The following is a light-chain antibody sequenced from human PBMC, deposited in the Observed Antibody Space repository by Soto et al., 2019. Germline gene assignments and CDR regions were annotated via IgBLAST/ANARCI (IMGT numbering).Light chain of an antibody. CDR3: QQYGSSPFT. CDR2: GAS. CDR1: QRVSSNY. Sequence: EIVLTQSPGALALSPGETATLSCRASQRVSSNYLSWYQQKPGQAPRLLIHGASSRATGIPDRFSGSGSGTDFTLTISRLEPKDFAVYYCQQYGSSPFTFGPGTKVDIK. J-gene: IGKJ3*01. V-gene: IGKV3-20*01.